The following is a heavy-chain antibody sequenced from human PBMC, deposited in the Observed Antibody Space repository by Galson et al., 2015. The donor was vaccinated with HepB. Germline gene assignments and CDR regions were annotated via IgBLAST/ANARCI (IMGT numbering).Heavy chain of an antibody. J-gene: IGHJ3*02. D-gene: IGHD3-3*01. CDR3: ARDAPEWAFDI. Sequence: AVKVSCKASGYSFTSYGMSWVRQAPGQGLEWMGWLSAYNGNTNYAQKLQGRVTMTTDTSTSTAYMELRSLRSDDTAVYYCARDAPEWAFDIWSQGTMVTVSS. CDR2: LSAYNGNT. V-gene: IGHV1-18*04. CDR1: GYSFTSYG.